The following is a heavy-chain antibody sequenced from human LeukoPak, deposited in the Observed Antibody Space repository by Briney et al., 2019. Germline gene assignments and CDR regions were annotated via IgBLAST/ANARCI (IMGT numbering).Heavy chain of an antibody. D-gene: IGHD2-15*01. CDR2: ISGSGGST. CDR1: GFTFSSYA. CDR3: VTSRMVAATLRFDY. Sequence: GGSLRLSCAASGFTFSSYAMSWVRQAPGKGLEWVSAISGSGGSTYYADSVKGRFTISRDNSKNTLYLQMSSLRAEDTAVYYCVTSRMVAATLRFDYWGQGTLVTVSS. J-gene: IGHJ4*02. V-gene: IGHV3-23*01.